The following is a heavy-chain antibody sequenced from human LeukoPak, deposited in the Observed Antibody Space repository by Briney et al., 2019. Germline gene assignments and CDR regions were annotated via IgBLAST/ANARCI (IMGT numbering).Heavy chain of an antibody. J-gene: IGHJ4*02. CDR3: ARMGGYSGYATH. CDR1: GGSISTYY. Sequence: PSETLTLTCTVSGGSISTYYWSWIRQPPGKGLEWIGYIHYSGTTNYNPSLKNRVTISLDTSKNQFSLNLSSVTAANTAVYYCARMGGYSGYATHWGQGTLVTVSS. CDR2: IHYSGTT. V-gene: IGHV4-59*08. D-gene: IGHD5-12*01.